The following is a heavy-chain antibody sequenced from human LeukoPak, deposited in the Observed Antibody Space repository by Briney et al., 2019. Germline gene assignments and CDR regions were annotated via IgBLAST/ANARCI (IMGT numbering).Heavy chain of an antibody. CDR2: IYYSGST. CDR3: ARRPSGYNYGLFDC. CDR1: DGSVDSGSYY. V-gene: IGHV4-61*01. J-gene: IGHJ4*02. D-gene: IGHD5-18*01. Sequence: SETLSLTCTVSDGSVDSGSYYWSWIRQPPGKGLEWIGYIYYSGSTIYNPSLKSRVSISIDTSKNQFSLKLNSVTAADTAVYYCARRPSGYNYGLFDCWGQGTLVTVSS.